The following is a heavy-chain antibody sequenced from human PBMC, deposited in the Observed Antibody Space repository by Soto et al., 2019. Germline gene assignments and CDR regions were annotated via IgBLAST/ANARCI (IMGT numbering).Heavy chain of an antibody. D-gene: IGHD2-15*01. CDR2: IWYDGSNK. V-gene: IGHV3-33*01. Sequence: QVQLVESGGGVVQPGRSLRLSCAASGFTFSSYGMHWFRQAPDKGLEWVAVIWYDGSNKYYADSVKGRFTISRDNSKNTLYLQMNSLRAEDTAVYYWASEYCSGGRCYYYGMDVWGQGTTVTVSS. J-gene: IGHJ6*02. CDR1: GFTFSSYG. CDR3: ASEYCSGGRCYYYGMDV.